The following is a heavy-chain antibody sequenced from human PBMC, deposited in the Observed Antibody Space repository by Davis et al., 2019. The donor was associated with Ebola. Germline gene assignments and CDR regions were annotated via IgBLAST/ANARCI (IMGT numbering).Heavy chain of an antibody. CDR3: ARDLLYSGYEGGIDY. Sequence: GESLKIPCAASGFTFSSYGMHWVRQAPGKGLEWVAVISYDGSNKYYADSVKGRFTISRDNSKNTLYLQMNSLRAEDTAVYYCARDLLYSGYEGGIDYWGQGTLVTVSS. J-gene: IGHJ4*02. CDR2: ISYDGSNK. D-gene: IGHD5-12*01. CDR1: GFTFSSYG. V-gene: IGHV3-30*03.